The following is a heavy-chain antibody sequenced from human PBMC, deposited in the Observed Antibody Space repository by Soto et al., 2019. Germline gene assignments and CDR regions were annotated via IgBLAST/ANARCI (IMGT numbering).Heavy chain of an antibody. CDR2: INHSGST. Sequence: QVQLQQWGAGLLKPSETLSLTCAVYGGSFSGYYWSWIRQPPGKGLEWIGEINHSGSTNYNPSLKSRVTISVDTSKNPFSLKLSSVTAADTAVYYCARAGVGAAVPGLDYWGQGTLVTVSS. D-gene: IGHD6-13*01. CDR3: ARAGVGAAVPGLDY. CDR1: GGSFSGYY. V-gene: IGHV4-34*01. J-gene: IGHJ4*02.